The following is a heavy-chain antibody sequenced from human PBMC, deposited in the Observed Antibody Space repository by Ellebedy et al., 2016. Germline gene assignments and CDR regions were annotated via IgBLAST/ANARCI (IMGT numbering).Heavy chain of an antibody. CDR1: GFSFGSYT. Sequence: GGSLRLXCVASGFSFGSYTMSWVRQAPGKGLEWVSSISSYGGSTYYADSVKGRFTISRDNSKDTLYLQVNSLRVDDTALYFCAKDKSPSGHYFGYFDNWGQGTLVTVSS. CDR3: AKDKSPSGHYFGYFDN. CDR2: ISSYGGST. J-gene: IGHJ4*02. V-gene: IGHV3-23*01. D-gene: IGHD3-22*01.